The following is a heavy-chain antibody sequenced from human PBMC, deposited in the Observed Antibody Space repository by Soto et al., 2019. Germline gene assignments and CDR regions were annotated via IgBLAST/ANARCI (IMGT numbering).Heavy chain of an antibody. CDR2: VYPRDSDT. CDR3: ARPPLPGYSIHFNS. V-gene: IGHV5-51*01. Sequence: GESVKISCKASGYIFIDYWIGWVRQVPGKGLEWMGIVYPRDSDTRYSPSFQGQVTISADRSTGTAFLQWRSLKASDTALYYCARPPLPGYSIHFNSWGQGTLVTVSS. CDR1: GYIFIDYW. J-gene: IGHJ4*02. D-gene: IGHD2-15*01.